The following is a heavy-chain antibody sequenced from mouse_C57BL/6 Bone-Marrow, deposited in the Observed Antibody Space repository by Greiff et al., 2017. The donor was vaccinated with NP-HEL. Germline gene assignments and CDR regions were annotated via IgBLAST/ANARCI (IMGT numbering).Heavy chain of an antibody. CDR2: ISGGGGNT. Sequence: EVKLEESGGGLVKPGGSLKLSCAASGFTFSSYTMSWVRQTPEKRLEWVATISGGGGNTYYPDSVKGRFTLSRDNSKNTLYLQMSSLRSEDTAVYYCARQMDYWGQGTSVTVSS. J-gene: IGHJ4*01. CDR1: GFTFSSYT. CDR3: ARQMDY. V-gene: IGHV5-9*04.